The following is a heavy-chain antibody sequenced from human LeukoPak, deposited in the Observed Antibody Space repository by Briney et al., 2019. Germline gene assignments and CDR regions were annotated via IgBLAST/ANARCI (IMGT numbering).Heavy chain of an antibody. D-gene: IGHD7-27*01. V-gene: IGHV1-18*01. CDR1: GYSFTKFG. J-gene: IGHJ5*02. CDR3: ARGSSGTGGFDP. CDR2: IYNGNT. Sequence: ASVKVSCKASGYSFTKFGISWVRQAPGRGLEWVGWIYNGNTKYAQSLQGRVTMTTDTSTSTAYMELRSLLSDDTAEYYCARGSSGTGGFDPWGRGTLVTVSS.